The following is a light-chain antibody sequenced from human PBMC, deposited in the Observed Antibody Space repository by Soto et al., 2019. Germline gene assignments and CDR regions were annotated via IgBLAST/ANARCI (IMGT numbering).Light chain of an antibody. V-gene: IGLV2-14*01. CDR3: SSYTSSSFYV. CDR2: DVS. J-gene: IGLJ1*01. CDR1: SSDVGGYNY. Sequence: QSALTLPASVSGSPGQSITISCTGTSSDVGGYNYVSWYQQHPGKAPKLMIYDVSNRPSGVSNRFSGSKSGNTASLTISGLQAEDEADYYCSSYTSSSFYVFGTGTKLTVL.